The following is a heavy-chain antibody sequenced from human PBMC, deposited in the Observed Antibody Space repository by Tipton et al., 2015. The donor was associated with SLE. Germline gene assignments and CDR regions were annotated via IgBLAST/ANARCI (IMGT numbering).Heavy chain of an antibody. CDR3: ARDLKYTYGLGDWYFDL. CDR1: GFTFSSYW. CDR2: INTDGSST. V-gene: IGHV3-74*01. Sequence: SLRLSCAASGFTFSSYWMHWVRQAPGKGLVWVSRINTDGSSTSYADSVKGQFTISRDNAKSTLYLQMNSLRAEDTAVYYCARDLKYTYGLGDWYFDLWGRGTLVTVSS. D-gene: IGHD5-18*01. J-gene: IGHJ2*01.